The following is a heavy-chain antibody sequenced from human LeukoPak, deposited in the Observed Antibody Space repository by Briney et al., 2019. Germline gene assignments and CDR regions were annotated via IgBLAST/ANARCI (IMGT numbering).Heavy chain of an antibody. D-gene: IGHD4-17*01. J-gene: IGHJ3*02. V-gene: IGHV3-30*18. CDR3: AKEDYGDYVNDAFDI. CDR2: ISYDGSNK. Sequence: PGGALRLSCAASGFTFSSYGMHWVRQAPGKGLEWVAVISYDGSNKYYADSVKGRFTISRDNSKNTLYLQMNSLRAEDTAVYYCAKEDYGDYVNDAFDIWGQGTMVTVSS. CDR1: GFTFSSYG.